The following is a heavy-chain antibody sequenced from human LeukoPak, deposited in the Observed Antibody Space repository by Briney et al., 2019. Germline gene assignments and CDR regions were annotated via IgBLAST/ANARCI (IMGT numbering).Heavy chain of an antibody. J-gene: IGHJ4*02. D-gene: IGHD3-10*01. Sequence: AGGSLRLSCAASGFTFSAYWMHWVRQAPGKGLVWVSRINSDVSSTSYADSVKGRFTISRDNAKNMLYLQMNSLRAEDTAVYYCAKGGGEFDYWGQGTLVTVSS. CDR2: INSDVSST. CDR1: GFTFSAYW. V-gene: IGHV3-74*01. CDR3: AKGGGEFDY.